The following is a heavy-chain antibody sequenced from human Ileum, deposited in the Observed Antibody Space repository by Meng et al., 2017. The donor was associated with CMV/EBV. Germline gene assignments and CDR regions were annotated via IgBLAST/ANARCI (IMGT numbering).Heavy chain of an antibody. J-gene: IGHJ4*02. CDR2: MNRCVSP. V-gene: IGHV4-4*02. CDR1: SRSVRRSPW. Sequence: QVKAWGPCRVCPSGPVFPFCAVASRSVRRSPWWRWVREPSMTGRRWIAEMNRCVSPNYTPSLKSRVTMLLDKTNDHLSLQLTSVTAADTPVYYCAHIFDSWGQGTLVTVSS. CDR3: AHIFDS.